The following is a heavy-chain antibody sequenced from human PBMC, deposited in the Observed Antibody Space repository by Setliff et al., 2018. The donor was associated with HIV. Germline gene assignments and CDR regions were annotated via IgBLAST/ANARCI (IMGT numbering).Heavy chain of an antibody. CDR2: ISSVSGSTI. CDR3: AREEVRSSSPYCGMDV. Sequence: ETLSLSCAASGFTFSRYSMNWVRQAPGKGLEWVSYISSVSGSTIYYADSVKGRFTISRDTAKNTVYLQMNSLRAEDTAEYYCAREEVRSSSPYCGMDVWGQGTTVTVSS. J-gene: IGHJ6*02. D-gene: IGHD3-3*01. CDR1: GFTFSRYS. V-gene: IGHV3-48*01.